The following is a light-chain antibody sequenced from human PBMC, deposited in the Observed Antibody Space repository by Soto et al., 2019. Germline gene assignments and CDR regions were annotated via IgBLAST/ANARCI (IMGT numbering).Light chain of an antibody. V-gene: IGKV3-20*01. CDR3: QQYGSTPYT. CDR2: GAS. CDR1: QSISSNH. Sequence: EIALTQSPGTLSLSPGERATLSCRASQSISSNHLAWYQQRPGQSPRRLIFGASKRATGIPDRFSGSGSGTDFTLTISSLEPGDFAVYYCQQYGSTPYTFGQGTKVDIK. J-gene: IGKJ2*01.